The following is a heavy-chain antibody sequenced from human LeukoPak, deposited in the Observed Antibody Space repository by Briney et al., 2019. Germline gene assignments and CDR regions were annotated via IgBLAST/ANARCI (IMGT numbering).Heavy chain of an antibody. V-gene: IGHV1-69*05. D-gene: IGHD3-22*01. CDR1: GGTFSSYA. J-gene: IGHJ5*02. Sequence: SVKVSCKASGGTFSSYAISWVRQAPGQGLEWMGRIIPIFGTANYAQKFQGRVTITTDESTSTAYMELSSLRSEDTAVYYCARLIPHYYDSSGPNWFDPWGQGTLVTVSS. CDR2: IIPIFGTA. CDR3: ARLIPHYYDSSGPNWFDP.